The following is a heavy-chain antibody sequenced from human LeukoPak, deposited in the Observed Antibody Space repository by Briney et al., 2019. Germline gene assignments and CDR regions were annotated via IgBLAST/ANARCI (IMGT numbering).Heavy chain of an antibody. Sequence: ASVKVSCKASGYTFTGYYMHWVRQAPGQGLEWMGWINPNSGGTNYAQKFQGRVTMTRDTSISTAYMELSRLRSGDTAVYYCARDLGCSTSCYSGPWGQGTLVTVSS. CDR1: GYTFTGYY. D-gene: IGHD2-2*01. CDR3: ARDLGCSTSCYSGP. V-gene: IGHV1-2*02. CDR2: INPNSGGT. J-gene: IGHJ5*02.